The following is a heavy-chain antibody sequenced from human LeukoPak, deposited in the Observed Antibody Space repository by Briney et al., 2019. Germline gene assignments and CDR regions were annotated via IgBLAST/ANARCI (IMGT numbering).Heavy chain of an antibody. CDR3: AKNRAGSGWDSAV. Sequence: GGSLRLSCAASGFTFDNYAMNWVRQAPGKGLEWVSIIGGTGRSTYYADSVKGRFTISRDNSKNTLYLQMNSLRAEDTAVYYCAKNRAGSGWDSAVWGQGTLVTVSS. J-gene: IGHJ4*02. V-gene: IGHV3-23*01. D-gene: IGHD6-19*01. CDR1: GFTFDNYA. CDR2: IGGTGRST.